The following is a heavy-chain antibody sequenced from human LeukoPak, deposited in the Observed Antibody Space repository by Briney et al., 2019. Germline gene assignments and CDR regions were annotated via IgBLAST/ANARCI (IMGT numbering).Heavy chain of an antibody. D-gene: IGHD3-22*01. CDR1: GSSFTSYW. CDR3: ARPLTYYYDSSGYRTGDDAFDI. J-gene: IGHJ3*02. V-gene: IGHV5-51*01. CDR2: IYPGDSDT. Sequence: GASLKISCKGSGSSFTSYWIGWVRQMRGKGLEWMGIIYPGDSDTRYSPSFQGQVTMSADKSISTAYLQWSSLKASDTAMYYCARPLTYYYDSSGYRTGDDAFDIWGQGTMVTVSS.